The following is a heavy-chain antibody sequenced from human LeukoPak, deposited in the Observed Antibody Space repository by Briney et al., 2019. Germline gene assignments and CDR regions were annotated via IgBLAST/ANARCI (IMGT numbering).Heavy chain of an antibody. V-gene: IGHV4-59*12. D-gene: IGHD2-2*01. Sequence: YPSETLSLTCTVSGGSISSYYWSWIRQPPGKGLEWIGYIYHSGSTYYNPSLKSRVTISVDRSKNQFSLKLSSVTAADTAVYYCARAPLKYCSSTSCYDPDAFDIWGQGTMVTVSS. CDR1: GGSISSYY. CDR3: ARAPLKYCSSTSCYDPDAFDI. J-gene: IGHJ3*02. CDR2: IYHSGST.